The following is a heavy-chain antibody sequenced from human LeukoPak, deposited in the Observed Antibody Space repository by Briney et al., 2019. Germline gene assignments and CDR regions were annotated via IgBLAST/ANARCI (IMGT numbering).Heavy chain of an antibody. D-gene: IGHD6-19*01. CDR1: GGSISSYY. CDR3: ARHVWGIAVAGTSDWFDP. V-gene: IGHV4-59*08. CDR2: IYYSGST. Sequence: PSETLSLTCTVSGGSISSYYWSWIRQPPGKGLEWIGYIYYSGSTNYNPSLKSRVTISVDTSKNQFSLKLSSVTAADTAVYYCARHVWGIAVAGTSDWFDPWGQGTLVAVSS. J-gene: IGHJ5*02.